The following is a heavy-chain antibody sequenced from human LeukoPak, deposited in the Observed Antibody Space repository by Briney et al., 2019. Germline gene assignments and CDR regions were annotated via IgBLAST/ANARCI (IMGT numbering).Heavy chain of an antibody. V-gene: IGHV3-48*01. CDR1: GFIFSTYS. CDR2: IGTSGTII. CDR3: ASARDTAKRKDAFDI. J-gene: IGHJ3*02. D-gene: IGHD5-18*01. Sequence: GGSLRLSCAASGFIFSTYSMNWVRQAPGKGLEWVSYIGTSGTIIYYADSAKGRFTISRDNSKNTLYLQMNSLRAEDTAVYYCASARDTAKRKDAFDIWGQGTMVTVSS.